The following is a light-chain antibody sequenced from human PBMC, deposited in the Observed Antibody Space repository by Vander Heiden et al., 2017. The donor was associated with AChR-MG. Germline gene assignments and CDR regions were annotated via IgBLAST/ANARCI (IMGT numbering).Light chain of an antibody. Sequence: EIMMTQSPATLSVSPGEGATLPCRASQSVGSHLAWYQQKPGQSPKLLIYGASTRATGIPARFSGSGSGTEFTLTISGLQSEDFAVYYCQQYNNWPRTFGQGTKVEIK. CDR1: QSVGSH. CDR2: GAS. CDR3: QQYNNWPRT. V-gene: IGKV3-15*01. J-gene: IGKJ1*01.